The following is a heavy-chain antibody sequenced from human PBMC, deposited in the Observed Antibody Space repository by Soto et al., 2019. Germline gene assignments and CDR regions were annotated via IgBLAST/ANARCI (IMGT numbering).Heavy chain of an antibody. V-gene: IGHV3-23*01. D-gene: IGHD4-17*01. J-gene: IGHJ6*03. Sequence: GGSLRLSCAASGFTFSSYAMSWVRQAPGKGLGWVSAISGSGGSTYYADSVKGRFTISRDNSKNTLYLQMNSLRAEDTAVYYCAKGSGGDYVGYYYMDVWGKGTTVTVSS. CDR1: GFTFSSYA. CDR2: ISGSGGST. CDR3: AKGSGGDYVGYYYMDV.